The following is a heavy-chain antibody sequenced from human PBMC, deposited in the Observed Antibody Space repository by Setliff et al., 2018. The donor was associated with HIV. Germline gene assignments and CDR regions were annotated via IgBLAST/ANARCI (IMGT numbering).Heavy chain of an antibody. D-gene: IGHD3-10*02. J-gene: IGHJ4*02. CDR2: INPSDGVT. CDR3: AREDHVAPAGPKLANYFDF. V-gene: IGHV1-46*01. Sequence: GASVKVSCKASGYTFTNNFIHWVRQAPGQGLEWMAVINPSDGVTDYSENFQGRVIMTSDTSTSTVSMDLMSLTSEDTAVYYCAREDHVAPAGPKLANYFDFWGQGTLVTVSS. CDR1: GYTFTNNF.